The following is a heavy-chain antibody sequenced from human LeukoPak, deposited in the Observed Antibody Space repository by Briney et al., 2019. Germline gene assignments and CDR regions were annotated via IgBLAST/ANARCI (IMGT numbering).Heavy chain of an antibody. D-gene: IGHD3-3*01. CDR2: ISGYNGNT. Sequence: GASVKVSCKASGYTFTSYGISWVRQAPGQGLEWMGWISGYNGNTNYAQNLQGRVTMTTDTSISTAYMELSRLRSDDTAVYYCARDFGVVGYWGQGTLVTVSS. CDR1: GYTFTSYG. V-gene: IGHV1-18*01. CDR3: ARDFGVVGY. J-gene: IGHJ4*02.